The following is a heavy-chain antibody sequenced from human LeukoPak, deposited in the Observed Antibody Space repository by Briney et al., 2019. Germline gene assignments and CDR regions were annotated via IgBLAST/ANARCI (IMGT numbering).Heavy chain of an antibody. J-gene: IGHJ4*02. CDR3: ARGSLDYYDSSGCDY. CDR2: ITSSSGTI. CDR1: GFTFNSYS. D-gene: IGHD3-22*01. V-gene: IGHV3-48*01. Sequence: GGSLRLSCAASGFTFNSYSMNWVRQAPGKGLEWVSYITSSSGTIYYADSVKGRFTISRDNAKNSLYLQMNSLRAEDTAVYYCARGSLDYYDSSGCDYWGQGTLVTVSS.